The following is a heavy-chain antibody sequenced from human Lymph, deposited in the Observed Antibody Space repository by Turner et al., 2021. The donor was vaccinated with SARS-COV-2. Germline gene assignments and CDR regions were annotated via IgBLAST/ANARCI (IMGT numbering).Heavy chain of an antibody. CDR1: GGSISSTS. V-gene: IGHV4-59*08. CDR2: FYIIGST. J-gene: IGHJ6*02. D-gene: IGHD1-1*01. Sequence: QVQLQESGPGLVRPSETLSLTCTVPGGSISSTSWSWTRQSPGRGLERIGYFYIIGSTDYNPIPRSQVTISVDTSKNQHYLNLVAVTAADTAVYYWARHQGSTSGYDHGMNVWGQGTAVIVSS. CDR3: ARHQGSTSGYDHGMNV.